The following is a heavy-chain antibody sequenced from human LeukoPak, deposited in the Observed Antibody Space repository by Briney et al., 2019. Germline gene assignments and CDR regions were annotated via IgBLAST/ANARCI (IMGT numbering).Heavy chain of an antibody. J-gene: IGHJ4*02. CDR1: GYSFTSYW. CDR3: ASVAAAGSPASYFDY. CDR2: IYPGDSDT. V-gene: IGHV5-51*01. Sequence: GESLKISFKGSGYSFTSYWIGRVRQMPGKGLEWMGIIYPGDSDTRYSPSFQGQVTISADKSISTAYLQWSSLKASDTAMYYCASVAAAGSPASYFDYWGQGTLVTVSS. D-gene: IGHD6-13*01.